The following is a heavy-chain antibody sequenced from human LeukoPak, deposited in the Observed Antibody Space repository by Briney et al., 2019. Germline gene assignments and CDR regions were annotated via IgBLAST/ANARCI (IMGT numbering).Heavy chain of an antibody. CDR3: ATQQRYASDI. CDR1: GFTFSSYW. D-gene: IGHD6-13*01. V-gene: IGHV3-74*01. Sequence: GGFLRLSCAASGFTFSSYWMHWVRQAPGKGLVWVSRISSDGSSTSYADSVKGRFTISRDNAKNTLYLQMNSLRAEDTAVYYCATQQRYASDIWGQGTMVTVSS. CDR2: ISSDGSST. J-gene: IGHJ3*02.